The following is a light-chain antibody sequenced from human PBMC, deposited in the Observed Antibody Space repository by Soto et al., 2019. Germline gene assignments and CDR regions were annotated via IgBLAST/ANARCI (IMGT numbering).Light chain of an antibody. V-gene: IGLV1-44*01. CDR3: AAWEDSLNGVV. CDR2: SNN. CDR1: SSNTGSNT. J-gene: IGLJ2*01. Sequence: QSVLTQPPSASGTPGQRVTISCSGSSSNTGSNTVNWYHHLPGTAPKLLIYSNNQRPSGVPDRFSGSKYGTSASLAISGLQSEDEADYYCAAWEDSLNGVVFGGGPKVTVL.